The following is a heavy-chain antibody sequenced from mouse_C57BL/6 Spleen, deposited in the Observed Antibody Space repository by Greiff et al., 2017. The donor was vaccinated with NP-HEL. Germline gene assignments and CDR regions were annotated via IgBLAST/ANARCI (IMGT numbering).Heavy chain of an antibody. J-gene: IGHJ3*01. Sequence: EVQRVESGGGLVQPGGSLKLSCAASGFTFSDYYMYWVRQTPEKRLEWVAYISNGGGSTYYPDTVKGRFTISRDNAKNTLYLQMSRLKSEDTAMYYCARREDYSWFAYWGQGTLVTVSA. CDR3: ARREDYSWFAY. D-gene: IGHD1-1*01. CDR1: GFTFSDYY. CDR2: ISNGGGST. V-gene: IGHV5-12*01.